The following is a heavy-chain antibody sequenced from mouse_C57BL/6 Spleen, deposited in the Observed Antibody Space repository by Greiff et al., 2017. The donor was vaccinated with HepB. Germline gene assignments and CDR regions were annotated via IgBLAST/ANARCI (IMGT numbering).Heavy chain of an antibody. CDR3: ARRTCITTVVPLYFDY. J-gene: IGHJ2*01. Sequence: QVQLQQPGAELVKPGASVKLSCKASGYTFTSYWMHWVKQRPGRGLEWIGRIDPNSGGTKYNEKFKSKATLTVDKPSSTAYMQRSSLTSEDSAVYYCARRTCITTVVPLYFDYWGQGTTLTVSS. CDR2: IDPNSGGT. CDR1: GYTFTSYW. D-gene: IGHD1-1*01. V-gene: IGHV1-72*01.